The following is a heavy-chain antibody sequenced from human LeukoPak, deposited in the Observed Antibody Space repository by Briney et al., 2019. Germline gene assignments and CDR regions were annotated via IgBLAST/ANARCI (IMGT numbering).Heavy chain of an antibody. CDR3: ARSLAAGFDI. CDR2: MKQAGSEK. Sequence: PGGSLRLSCAASGFTFSSYWMSWVRQAPGKGLEWVSNMKQAGSEKYYVDSVKGRFTISRDNAKNSLYLQMNSLRVEDTAVYYCARSLAAGFDIWGQGTIVTVSS. CDR1: GFTFSSYW. D-gene: IGHD6-25*01. J-gene: IGHJ3*02. V-gene: IGHV3-7*04.